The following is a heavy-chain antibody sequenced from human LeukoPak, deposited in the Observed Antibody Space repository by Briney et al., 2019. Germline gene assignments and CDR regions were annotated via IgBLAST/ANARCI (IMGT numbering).Heavy chain of an antibody. CDR3: AKESSSPFDH. Sequence: PGGSLRLSCAASGFTFSSYSMSWVRQAPGKGLEWVSSITGSSTSIYYADSLKGRFTISRDNAKNSPYLQMNSLRAEDTAVYYCAKESSSPFDHWGQGTLVTVSS. V-gene: IGHV3-21*01. D-gene: IGHD2-2*01. CDR1: GFTFSSYS. J-gene: IGHJ4*02. CDR2: ITGSSTSI.